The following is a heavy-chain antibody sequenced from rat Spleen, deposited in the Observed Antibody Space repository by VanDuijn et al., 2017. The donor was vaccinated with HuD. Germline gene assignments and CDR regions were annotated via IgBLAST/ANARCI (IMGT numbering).Heavy chain of an antibody. J-gene: IGHJ2*01. CDR1: GFVFSDYN. Sequence: VQLVESGGGLVQPGRSLKVSCAASGFVFSDYNMAWVRQGPTEGLEWVATIVHDGSRTYYRDSVKGRFTISRDNAKNILHLQMDSLRSEDTATYYCTTLNFYASLAEYFDFWGQGVMVTVSS. D-gene: IGHD1-12*01. CDR3: TTLNFYASLAEYFDF. CDR2: IVHDGSRT. V-gene: IGHV5S10*01.